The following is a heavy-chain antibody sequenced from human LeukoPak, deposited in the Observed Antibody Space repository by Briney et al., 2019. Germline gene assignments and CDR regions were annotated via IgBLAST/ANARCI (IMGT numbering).Heavy chain of an antibody. CDR2: ISSSSSYI. J-gene: IGHJ4*02. Sequence: PGGSLRLSCAASGFTFSSYSMNWVRQAPGKGLEWVSSISSSSSYIYYADSVKGRFTISRDNAKNSLYLQMNSRRAEDTAVYYCARGSFGYDSSGYYLAGTPLVYWGQGTLVTVSS. V-gene: IGHV3-21*01. CDR1: GFTFSSYS. D-gene: IGHD3-22*01. CDR3: ARGSFGYDSSGYYLAGTPLVY.